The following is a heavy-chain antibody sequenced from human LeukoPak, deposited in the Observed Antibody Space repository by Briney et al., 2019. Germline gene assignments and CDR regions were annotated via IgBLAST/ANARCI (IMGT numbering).Heavy chain of an antibody. CDR3: TTDRLWAAH. J-gene: IGHJ4*02. CDR2: IRSETDGGAT. V-gene: IGHV3-15*01. CDR1: ESLFPTAW. D-gene: IGHD1-26*01. Sequence: GGPLGSSLEPPESLFPTAWMAWAPKVPGKGLKWLGRIRSETDGGATTYAPPVRDRFTISRDDSQNILYLEVNNLKTEDTGIYFCTTDRLWAAHWGQGTLVTVSS.